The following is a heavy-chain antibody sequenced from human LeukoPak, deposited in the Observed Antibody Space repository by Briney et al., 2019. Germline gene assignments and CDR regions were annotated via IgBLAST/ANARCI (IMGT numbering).Heavy chain of an antibody. Sequence: GRSLRLSCAASGFTFSSYGMHWVRQAPGKGLEWVAVISYDGSNKYYADSVKGRFTISRDNSKNTLYLQMNSLRAEDTAVYYCAISLRRGWDFDYWGQGTLVTVSS. CDR1: GFTFSSYG. J-gene: IGHJ4*02. CDR3: AISLRRGWDFDY. D-gene: IGHD6-19*01. V-gene: IGHV3-30*03. CDR2: ISYDGSNK.